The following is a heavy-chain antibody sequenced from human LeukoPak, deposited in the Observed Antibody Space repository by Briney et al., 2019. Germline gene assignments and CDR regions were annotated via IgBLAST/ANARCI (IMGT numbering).Heavy chain of an antibody. CDR2: ISGSGGST. Sequence: GGSLRLSCAASGFTFSSYAMSWVRQAPGEGLEWVSAISGSGGSTYYADSVKGRFTISRDNSKNTLYLQMNSLRAEDTAVYYCAKMTAGGDCCWFDPWGQGTLVTVSS. V-gene: IGHV3-23*01. CDR3: AKMTAGGDCCWFDP. D-gene: IGHD2-21*02. J-gene: IGHJ5*02. CDR1: GFTFSSYA.